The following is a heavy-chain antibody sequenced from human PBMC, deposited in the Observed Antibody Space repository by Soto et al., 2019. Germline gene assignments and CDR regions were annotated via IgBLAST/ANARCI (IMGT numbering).Heavy chain of an antibody. V-gene: IGHV4-31*03. CDR2: VYYSGST. CDR1: GGSISSGGYY. J-gene: IGHJ6*01. CDR3: ARERRRDGMDV. Sequence: QVQLQESGPGLVKPSQTLSLTCTVSGGSISSGGYYWSWIRQHPGKGLEGIGYVYYSGSTYYNPALKSRVTISVDTYKNQVALKLSSVTDADTAVYYCARERRRDGMDVWGQGTTVTVSS.